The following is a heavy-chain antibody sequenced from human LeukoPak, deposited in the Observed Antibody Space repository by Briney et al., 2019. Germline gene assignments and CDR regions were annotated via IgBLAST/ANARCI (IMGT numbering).Heavy chain of an antibody. CDR1: RFTFSSYG. V-gene: IGHV3-30*02. J-gene: IGHJ4*02. CDR3: AKDSSSWDMPDY. CDR2: IRYDGSNK. D-gene: IGHD6-13*01. Sequence: GGSLRLSCAASRFTFSSYGMHWVRQAPGKGLEWVAFIRYDGSNKYYADSVKGRFTISRDNSKNTLYLQMNSLRAEDTAVYYCAKDSSSWDMPDYWGQGTLVTVSS.